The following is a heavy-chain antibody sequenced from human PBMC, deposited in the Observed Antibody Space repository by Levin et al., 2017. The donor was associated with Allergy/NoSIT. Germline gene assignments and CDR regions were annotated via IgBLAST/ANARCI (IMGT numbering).Heavy chain of an antibody. CDR2: ISWNSGSI. D-gene: IGHD3-10*01. V-gene: IGHV3-9*01. CDR3: ARDNIGLPDAFDI. Sequence: SLKISCAASGFTFDDYAMHWVRQAPGKGLEWVSGISWNSGSIGYADSVKGRFTISRDNAKNSLYLQMNSLRTEDTALYYCARDNIGLPDAFDIWGQGTMVNVSS. CDR1: GFTFDDYA. J-gene: IGHJ3*02.